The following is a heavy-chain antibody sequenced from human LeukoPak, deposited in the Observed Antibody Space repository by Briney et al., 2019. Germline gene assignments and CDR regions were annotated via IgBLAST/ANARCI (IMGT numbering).Heavy chain of an antibody. CDR2: ISGSGGSS. D-gene: IGHD3-16*02. J-gene: IGHJ4*02. V-gene: IGHV3-23*01. CDR1: GFTFSSYA. CDR3: AKISSTAAPTDY. Sequence: GESLRLSCAASGFTFSSYAMSWVRQAPGKGLEWVSAISGSGGSSYYANSVKGRFTISRDNSKDTLYLQMNSLRAEDTAVYYCAKISSTAAPTDYWGQGTLVTVSS.